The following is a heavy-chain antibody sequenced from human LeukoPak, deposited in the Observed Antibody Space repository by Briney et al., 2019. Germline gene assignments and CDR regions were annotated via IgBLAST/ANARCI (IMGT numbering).Heavy chain of an antibody. CDR2: ISWNSVGI. CDR3: ARSTGHDY. CDR1: GFTFFVFA. V-gene: IGHV3-9*01. J-gene: IGHJ4*02. Sequence: GGSLRLSCAAPGFTFFVFAMRWVRHAPGKGLEWVSGISWNSVGIGYADSVKGRFTISRDNAKNSLYLQMNSLRAEDTALYYCARSTGHDYWGQGTLVTVSS. D-gene: IGHD2-2*01.